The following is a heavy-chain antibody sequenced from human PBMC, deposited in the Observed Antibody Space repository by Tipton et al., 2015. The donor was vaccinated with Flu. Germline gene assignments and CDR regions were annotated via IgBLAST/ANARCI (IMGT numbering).Heavy chain of an antibody. Sequence: QLVQSGGGLVKPGGSLRLSCAASGSTFSDYYMSWIRQAPGKGLEWLSYISSSGSTIYYADSVKGRFTISRDNAKNSLYLQMNSLRAEDTAVYYCARDPYYYDSSGVSAFDIWGQGTMVTVSS. D-gene: IGHD3-22*01. CDR3: ARDPYYYDSSGVSAFDI. V-gene: IGHV3-11*04. J-gene: IGHJ3*02. CDR1: GSTFSDYY. CDR2: ISSSGSTI.